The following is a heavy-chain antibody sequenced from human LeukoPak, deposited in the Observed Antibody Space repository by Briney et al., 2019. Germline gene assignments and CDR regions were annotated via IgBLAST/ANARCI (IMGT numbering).Heavy chain of an antibody. CDR2: INPNSGGT. CDR3: ARVPPYSSSWSNWFDP. J-gene: IGHJ5*02. Sequence: ASVKVSCKASGYTFTGYYMHWVRQAPGQGLEWMGWINPNSGGTNYAQKFQGRVTMTRDTSISTAYMELSRLRSDDTAVYYCARVPPYSSSWSNWFDPWGQGTLVTVSS. CDR1: GYTFTGYY. D-gene: IGHD6-13*01. V-gene: IGHV1-2*02.